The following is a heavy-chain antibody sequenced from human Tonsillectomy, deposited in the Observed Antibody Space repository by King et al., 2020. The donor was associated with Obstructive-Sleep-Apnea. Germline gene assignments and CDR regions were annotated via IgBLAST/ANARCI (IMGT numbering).Heavy chain of an antibody. CDR3: AREGYSTEANWFDH. D-gene: IGHD1-26*01. J-gene: IGHJ5*02. CDR2: IFYSGRI. CDR1: GASISSYY. V-gene: IGHV4-59*01. Sequence: QVPLQESGPGLVKSSETLSLTCAVSGASISSYYWNWLRQPPGKGLEWIGNIFYSGRIKYNPSLKSRVSISVDTSKNQFSLNLSSVTAADTAVYYCAREGYSTEANWFDHWGQGTLVTVSS.